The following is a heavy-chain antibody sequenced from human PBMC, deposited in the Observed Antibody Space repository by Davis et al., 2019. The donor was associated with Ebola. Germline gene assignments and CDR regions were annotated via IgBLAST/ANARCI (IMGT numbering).Heavy chain of an antibody. CDR2: TYYRSKWFV. V-gene: IGHV6-1*01. D-gene: IGHD3-22*01. CDR3: ARDPPYDQGYDY. J-gene: IGHJ4*02. Sequence: QTLSLTCAISGDSVSSNTAAWNWIRQSPSRGLEWLGRTYYRSKWFVDYAVSVKSRMTINSDTSKNQFSLQLSSVTPEDTAGYDCARDPPYDQGYDYWGQGILVTVSS. CDR1: GDSVSSNTAA.